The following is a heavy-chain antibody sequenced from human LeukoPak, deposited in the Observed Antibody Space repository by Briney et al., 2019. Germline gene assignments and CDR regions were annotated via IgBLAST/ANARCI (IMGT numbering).Heavy chain of an antibody. D-gene: IGHD3-22*01. J-gene: IGHJ4*02. CDR2: ISYDGSNK. Sequence: PGRSLRLSCAASGFTFSSYAMHWVRQAPGKGLEWVAVISYDGSNKYYADSVKGRFTISRDNSKNTLYLQMNSLRAEDTAVYYCAGGRYYYDSSGYYEFDYWGQGTLVTVSS. CDR1: GFTFSSYA. V-gene: IGHV3-30*01. CDR3: AGGRYYYDSSGYYEFDY.